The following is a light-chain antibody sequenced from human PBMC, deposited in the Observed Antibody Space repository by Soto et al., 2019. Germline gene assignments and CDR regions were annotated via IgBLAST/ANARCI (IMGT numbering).Light chain of an antibody. CDR2: AVS. V-gene: IGLV2-14*01. Sequence: QSVLTQPASVSGSPGQSITISCTGTSSDVGLYDYVSWYQQHPGKAPQLMIYAVSNRPSGVSNRFSASKSGNTASLFISGLQAEDEADYYCSSYTSSSLYVFGTGTKVTVL. CDR3: SSYTSSSLYV. J-gene: IGLJ1*01. CDR1: SSDVGLYDY.